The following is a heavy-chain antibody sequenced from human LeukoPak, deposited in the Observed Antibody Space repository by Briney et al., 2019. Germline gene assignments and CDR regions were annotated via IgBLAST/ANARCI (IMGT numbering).Heavy chain of an antibody. V-gene: IGHV3-23*01. D-gene: IGHD6-19*01. CDR2: ISGSGGST. J-gene: IGHJ6*02. Sequence: GGSLRLSCAASGFTFSSYAMSWVRQAPGKGLDWVSAISGSGGSTYYADSVKGRFTISRDNSKNTLYLQMNSLRAEDTAVYYCAKGSAVAGTLAYYYYGMDVWGQGTTVTVSS. CDR1: GFTFSSYA. CDR3: AKGSAVAGTLAYYYYGMDV.